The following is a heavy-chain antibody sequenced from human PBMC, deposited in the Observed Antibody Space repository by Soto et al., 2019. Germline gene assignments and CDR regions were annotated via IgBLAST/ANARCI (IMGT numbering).Heavy chain of an antibody. V-gene: IGHV3-66*01. Sequence: GGSLRLSCAASGFTVSSNYMSWVRQAPGKGLEWVSVIYSGGSTYYADSVKGRFTISRDNSKNTLYLQMNSLRAEDTAVYYCARMVAATYFDYWGQGTLVTVSS. J-gene: IGHJ4*02. CDR2: IYSGGST. CDR3: ARMVAATYFDY. CDR1: GFTVSSNY. D-gene: IGHD2-15*01.